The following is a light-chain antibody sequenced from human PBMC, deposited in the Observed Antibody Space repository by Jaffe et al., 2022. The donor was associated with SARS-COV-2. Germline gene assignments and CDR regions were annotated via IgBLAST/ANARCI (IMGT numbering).Light chain of an antibody. Sequence: NFMLTQPHSVSESPGKTVTISCTGSSGSIASNYVQWYQQRPGGAPTTVIYEDNQRPSGVPDRFSGSIDSSSSSASLSISGLKPEDEADYYCQSYDSNNRWVFGGGTKLTVL. CDR2: EDN. V-gene: IGLV6-57*02. CDR1: SGSIASNY. CDR3: QSYDSNNRWV. J-gene: IGLJ3*02.